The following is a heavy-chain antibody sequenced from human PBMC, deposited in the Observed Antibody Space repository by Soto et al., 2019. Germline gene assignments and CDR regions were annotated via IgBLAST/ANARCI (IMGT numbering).Heavy chain of an antibody. D-gene: IGHD5-18*01. CDR2: ISWNSGSI. CDR3: AKTRGYSYGGDAFDI. CDR1: GFTFDDYA. J-gene: IGHJ3*02. Sequence: EVQLVESGGGLVQPGRSLRLSCAASGFTFDDYAMHWVRQAPGKGLEWVPGISWNSGSIGYADSVKGRVTISRDNAKNSLYLQMNSLRAEDTALYYCAKTRGYSYGGDAFDIWGQGTMVTVSS. V-gene: IGHV3-9*01.